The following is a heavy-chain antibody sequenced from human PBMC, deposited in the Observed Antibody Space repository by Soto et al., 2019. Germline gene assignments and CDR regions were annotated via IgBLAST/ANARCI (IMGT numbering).Heavy chain of an antibody. CDR1: GFAFSSYA. Sequence: EVQLLESGGGLVQPGGSLRLSCAASGFAFSSYAMSWVRQAPGKGLEWVSSISGSTSGTYYADAVKGRFTISRDNSNNTLYLQTNSLRAEDTAVYYCAKDRGFFDPFDYWGQGALVTVSS. CDR3: AKDRGFFDPFDY. CDR2: ISGSTSGT. D-gene: IGHD3-3*01. V-gene: IGHV3-23*01. J-gene: IGHJ4*02.